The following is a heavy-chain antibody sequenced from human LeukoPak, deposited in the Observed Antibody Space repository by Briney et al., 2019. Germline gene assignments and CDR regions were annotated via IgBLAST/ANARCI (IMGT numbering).Heavy chain of an antibody. V-gene: IGHV1-69*02. CDR2: IIPILGIA. J-gene: IGHJ4*02. CDR3: ARAPVIVGATISDY. D-gene: IGHD1-26*01. CDR1: GGTFISYT. Sequence: SVKVSCKASGGTFISYTISWVRQAPGQGLEWMGRIIPILGIANYAQKFQGRVTITADKSTSTAYMELSSLRSEDTAVYYCARAPVIVGATISDYWGQGTLVTVSS.